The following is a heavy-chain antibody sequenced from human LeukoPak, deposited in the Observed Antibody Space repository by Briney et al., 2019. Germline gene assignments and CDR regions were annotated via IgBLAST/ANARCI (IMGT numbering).Heavy chain of an antibody. D-gene: IGHD2-2*01. J-gene: IGHJ5*02. CDR1: GYTFTGYY. CDR2: IYPNSGGT. Sequence: ASVKVSCKASGYTFTGYYMHWVRQAPGQGLEWMGWIYPNSGGTNYAQKFQGRVTMTRDTSISTAYMELSRLRSDDTAVYYCARGIVVVPAAMVGWFDPWGQGTLVTVSS. V-gene: IGHV1-2*02. CDR3: ARGIVVVPAAMVGWFDP.